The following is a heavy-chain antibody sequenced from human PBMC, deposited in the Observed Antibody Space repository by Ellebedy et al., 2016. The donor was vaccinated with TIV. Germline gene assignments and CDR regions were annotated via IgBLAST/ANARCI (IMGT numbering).Heavy chain of an antibody. Sequence: GGSLKISCATSGFSFSSYGMNWVRQAPGKGLEWIAYISSGTPTISYADSVRGRFTISRDKANHSLYLQMNSLRDEDTAVYFCARDRYNRSWRGRGGEYLQYWGQGTLVTVSS. D-gene: IGHD6-13*01. CDR2: ISSGTPTI. CDR1: GFSFSSYG. J-gene: IGHJ1*01. V-gene: IGHV3-48*02. CDR3: ARDRYNRSWRGRGGEYLQY.